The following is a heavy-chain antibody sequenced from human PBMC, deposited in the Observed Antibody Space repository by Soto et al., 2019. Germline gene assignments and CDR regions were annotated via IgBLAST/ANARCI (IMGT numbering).Heavy chain of an antibody. D-gene: IGHD2-15*01. CDR1: GFTLSNYW. CDR2: IDTDGSTT. V-gene: IGHV3-74*01. CDR3: ARDVGGKFGY. J-gene: IGHJ4*02. Sequence: EVQLVESGGDLLQPGGSLRLSCEVSGFTLSNYWMHWVRQAPGEGLVWVSRIDTDGSTTNYADSVHGRFTISRDNAKSTLYLQMNSLRVEDTAVYYCARDVGGKFGYWGQGTLVTVSS.